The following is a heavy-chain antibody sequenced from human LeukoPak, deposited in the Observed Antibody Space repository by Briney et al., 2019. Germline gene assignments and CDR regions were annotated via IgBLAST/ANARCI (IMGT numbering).Heavy chain of an antibody. CDR3: ARGGMTRWLLLYYFDY. D-gene: IGHD5-24*01. J-gene: IGHJ4*02. V-gene: IGHV3-30*02. CDR1: GFTFSSYG. CDR2: IRYDGSNK. Sequence: GGSLRLSCAASGFTFSSYGMHWVRQAPGKGLEGVAFIRYDGSNKYYADSVKGRFTISRDNSKNTLYLQMNSLRAEDTAVYYCARGGMTRWLLLYYFDYWGQGTLVTVSS.